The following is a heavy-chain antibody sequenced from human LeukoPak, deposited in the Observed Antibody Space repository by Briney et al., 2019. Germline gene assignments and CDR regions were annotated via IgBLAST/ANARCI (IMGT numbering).Heavy chain of an antibody. D-gene: IGHD3-10*01. Sequence: GGSLRLSCAASGFTFSNYAMNWVRPAPGKGLEWVSAISGSGGSTYYADSVKGLITISRDNAKNTLYLKMNSLRAEDTAVYYCAKDAGITVVRGVIYYFDYWGQGALVTVSS. V-gene: IGHV3-23*01. J-gene: IGHJ4*02. CDR1: GFTFSNYA. CDR3: AKDAGITVVRGVIYYFDY. CDR2: ISGSGGST.